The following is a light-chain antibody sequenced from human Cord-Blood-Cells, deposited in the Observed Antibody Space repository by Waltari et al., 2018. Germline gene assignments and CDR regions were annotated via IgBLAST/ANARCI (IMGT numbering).Light chain of an antibody. CDR1: SSHVGGYND. J-gene: IGLJ1*01. CDR2: DVS. V-gene: IGLV2-11*01. CDR3: CSYAGSYTYV. Sequence: QSALTPTLSVSGCPGQSVTISCTGSSSHVGGYNDVSWYQQHPGKAPKLMIYDVSKRPSGVPDRFSGSKSGNTASLTISGLQAEDEADYYCCSYAGSYTYVFGAGTKVTV.